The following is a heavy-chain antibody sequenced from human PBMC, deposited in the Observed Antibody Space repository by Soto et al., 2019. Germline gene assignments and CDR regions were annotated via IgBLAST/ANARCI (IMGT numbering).Heavy chain of an antibody. J-gene: IGHJ5*02. CDR2: IKEDGSGK. Sequence: EVQLVDSGGGLVQPGGSLRLSCVASGFHFSSYWMSWVRQAPGKGLEWVANIKEDGSGKYYVDSVKGRFTVSRDNAKTALYLQMNSRRVEDTAVYYCVVVSRAGSWGQGTLVTVSS. V-gene: IGHV3-7*01. CDR3: VVVSRAGS. D-gene: IGHD6-19*01. CDR1: GFHFSSYW.